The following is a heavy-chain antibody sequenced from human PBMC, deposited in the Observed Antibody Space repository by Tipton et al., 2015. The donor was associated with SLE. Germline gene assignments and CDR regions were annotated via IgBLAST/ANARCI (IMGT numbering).Heavy chain of an antibody. J-gene: IGHJ6*03. D-gene: IGHD2-15*01. CDR2: IWYDGNTQ. CDR1: GFSFQRYG. Sequence: SLRLSCVASGFSFQRYGMHWVRRAPGKGLEWLAVIWYDGNTQYYGDSVKGRFSISRDNSKNTLYLQLNSVTAEDTAVYYCARFSCSPSRCSAPNFFHYYMDVWGQGTTVTVSS. CDR3: ARFSCSPSRCSAPNFFHYYMDV. V-gene: IGHV3-33*01.